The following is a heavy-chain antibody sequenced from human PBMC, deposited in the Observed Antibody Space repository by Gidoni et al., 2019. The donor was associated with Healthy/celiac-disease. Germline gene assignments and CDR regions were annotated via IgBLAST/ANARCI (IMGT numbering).Heavy chain of an antibody. CDR3: AKDRLGNQVYDY. D-gene: IGHD1-20*01. CDR1: RFTFSNYA. Sequence: VQLLESGGGLVQPGGSLRLSCAASRFTFSNYAMKWVRKAPGKGREWVSSISDSGGSTYYADSVKGRFTISRDNSKNTLYLQMNSLRAEDTAVYYCAKDRLGNQVYDYWGQGTLVTVSS. CDR2: ISDSGGST. V-gene: IGHV3-23*01. J-gene: IGHJ4*02.